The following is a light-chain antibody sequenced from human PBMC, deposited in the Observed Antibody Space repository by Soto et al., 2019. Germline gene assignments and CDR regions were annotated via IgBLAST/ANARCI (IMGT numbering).Light chain of an antibody. Sequence: EIVMTQSPATLSVSPGEGATLSCTASESINNNLAWYQQKPGQAPRLLIYAATTRANGFPARFSGSGSGTEFTLTISSLQSEDFAVYYCQQHHKWPLTFGGGTKVDIK. J-gene: IGKJ4*01. CDR2: AAT. CDR1: ESINNN. CDR3: QQHHKWPLT. V-gene: IGKV3-15*01.